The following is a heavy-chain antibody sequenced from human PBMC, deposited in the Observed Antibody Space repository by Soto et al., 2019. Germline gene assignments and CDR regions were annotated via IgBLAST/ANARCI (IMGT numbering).Heavy chain of an antibody. CDR2: ISGGGGST. V-gene: IGHV3-23*01. J-gene: IGHJ4*02. D-gene: IGHD3-22*01. CDR1: GLTFSPYP. Sequence: GGSCKLPRAASGLTFSPYPMSGSRLPPGKGLKGVSAISGGGGSTSYADSVKGRFTISRDNSKNTLYLQMNSLRAEDTAVYYCARRAITMRVVVISQTVYFDYWGQGILVTSPQ. CDR3: ARRAITMRVVVISQTVYFDY.